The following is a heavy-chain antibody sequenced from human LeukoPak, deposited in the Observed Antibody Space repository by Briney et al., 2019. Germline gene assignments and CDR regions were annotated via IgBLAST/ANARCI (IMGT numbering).Heavy chain of an antibody. CDR2: ISSDGKKI. Sequence: PGKSLRLSRATSGIAFNGYAFHWVRRTPGKGLEWVAVISSDGKKIFYADSVKGRFIITRDNCKNTIDLQMSRLQTDDTSMYYCARTMALNRGWYQEPFDYWGQGTLVTVSS. CDR3: ARTMALNRGWYQEPFDY. J-gene: IGHJ4*02. D-gene: IGHD6-19*01. V-gene: IGHV3-30*04. CDR1: GIAFNGYA.